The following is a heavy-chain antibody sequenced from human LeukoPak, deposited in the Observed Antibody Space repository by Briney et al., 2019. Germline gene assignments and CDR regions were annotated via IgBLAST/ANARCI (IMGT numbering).Heavy chain of an antibody. CDR1: GYSFTSYW. J-gene: IGHJ5*02. CDR3: ARHPQGGSGATNWFDP. V-gene: IGHV5-10-1*01. D-gene: IGHD3-10*01. Sequence: GESLRISCKGSGYSFTSYWISWVRQMPGKGLEWMGRIDPSDSYTKYSPSFQGHVTISADKSISTAYLQWSSLKASDTAMYYCARHPQGGSGATNWFDPWGQGTLVTVSS. CDR2: IDPSDSYT.